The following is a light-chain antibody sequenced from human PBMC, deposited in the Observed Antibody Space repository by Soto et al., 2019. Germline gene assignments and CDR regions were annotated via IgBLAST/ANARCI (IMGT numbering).Light chain of an antibody. Sequence: DIQKTQSPSSLSASVGDRVTITCRASQSISSYLNWYQQKPGKAPKLLIYAASSLQSGVPSRFSGSGSGTDFTLTISSLQPEDFATYYCQQSSEATWTFGQGTKVEIK. CDR1: QSISSY. CDR2: AAS. CDR3: QQSSEATWT. J-gene: IGKJ1*01. V-gene: IGKV1-39*01.